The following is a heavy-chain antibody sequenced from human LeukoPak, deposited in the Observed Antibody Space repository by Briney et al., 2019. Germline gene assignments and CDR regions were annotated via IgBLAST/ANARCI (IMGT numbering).Heavy chain of an antibody. Sequence: ASVKVSCKASGYSFTSNYIHWVRQAPGQGLEWMGMIYPRDGSTSYAQKFQGRVTMTEDTSTDTAYMELSSLRSEDTAVYYCATDATAPAGDAWFDPWGQGTLVTVSS. CDR1: GYSFTSNY. CDR2: IYPRDGST. J-gene: IGHJ5*02. CDR3: ATDATAPAGDAWFDP. V-gene: IGHV1-46*01. D-gene: IGHD7-27*01.